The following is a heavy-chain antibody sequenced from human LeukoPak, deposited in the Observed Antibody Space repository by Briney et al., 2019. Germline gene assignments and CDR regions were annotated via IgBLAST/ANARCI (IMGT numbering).Heavy chain of an antibody. CDR1: GYTFTSYY. D-gene: IGHD2-15*01. J-gene: IGHJ6*02. CDR3: ARRGGSCYGCYYYYGMDV. Sequence: ASVKVSCKASGYTFTSYYMHWVRQAPGQGLEWMGIINPSGGSTSYAQKFQGRVTMTRDTSTSTVYMELSSLRSEDTAVYYCARRGGSCYGCYYYYGMDVWGQGTTVTVSS. CDR2: INPSGGST. V-gene: IGHV1-46*01.